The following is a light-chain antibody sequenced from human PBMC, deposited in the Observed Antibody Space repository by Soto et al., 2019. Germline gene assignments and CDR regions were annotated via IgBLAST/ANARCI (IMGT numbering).Light chain of an antibody. V-gene: IGLV2-14*01. CDR2: DVS. CDR1: SNDVGGNNY. CDR3: SSFTGTSYV. Sequence: QSALTQPASVSGSPGQSITISCTGASNDVGGNNYVSWYQQYPGKAPKLMVCDVSNRPSGVSNRFSGSKSGNTASLTISGLQAEDEADYYCSSFTGTSYVFGTGTKLTVL. J-gene: IGLJ1*01.